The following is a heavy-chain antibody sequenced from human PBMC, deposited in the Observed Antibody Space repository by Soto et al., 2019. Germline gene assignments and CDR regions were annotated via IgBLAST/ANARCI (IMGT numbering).Heavy chain of an antibody. CDR1: GFTFSSFS. Sequence: EVQLVESGGGLVKPGGSMRLSCAASGFTFSSFSMSWVRQAPGKGLEWVSSISRDSSYIYYTDSLKGRVTISRDNAKNSLYLHMNSLSAEDTDVYYCARVYGDYYYYYGLDVWGQGTTVTVSS. CDR3: ARVYGDYYYYYGLDV. CDR2: ISRDSSYI. D-gene: IGHD4-17*01. V-gene: IGHV3-21*01. J-gene: IGHJ6*02.